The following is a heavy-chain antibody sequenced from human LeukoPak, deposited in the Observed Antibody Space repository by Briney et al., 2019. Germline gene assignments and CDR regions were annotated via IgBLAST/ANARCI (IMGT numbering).Heavy chain of an antibody. CDR2: IYYSGST. J-gene: IGHJ5*02. V-gene: IGHV4-39*07. CDR3: ARNCTVDNDVSRRDKWFDP. Sequence: PSDTLSLTCTVSGDSISSHSHYWAWIRQPPGKGLEWIGSIYYSGSTHYNPSLKSRVTISVDSSKNQYSLNLKSVTAADTALYYCARNCTVDNDVSRRDKWFDPWGHGTLVIVSS. CDR1: GDSISSHSHY. D-gene: IGHD2-8*02.